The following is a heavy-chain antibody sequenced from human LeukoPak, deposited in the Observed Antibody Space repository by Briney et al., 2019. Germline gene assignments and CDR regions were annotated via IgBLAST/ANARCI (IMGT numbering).Heavy chain of an antibody. D-gene: IGHD1-26*01. J-gene: IGHJ4*02. V-gene: IGHV4-4*02. CDR2: IHHSGST. CDR1: GGSISSSNW. Sequence: SETLSLTCAVSGGSISSSNWWSWVRQPPGKGLEWIGEIHHSGSTNYNPSLKSRVTISVDTSKNQFSLKLSSVTAADTAVYYCARDRGSYLSRGLGYWGQGTLVTVSS. CDR3: ARDRGSYLSRGLGY.